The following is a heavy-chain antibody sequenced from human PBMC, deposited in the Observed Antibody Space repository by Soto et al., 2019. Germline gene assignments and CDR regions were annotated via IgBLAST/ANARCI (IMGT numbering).Heavy chain of an antibody. CDR1: GYTFTAYY. D-gene: IGHD2-15*01. V-gene: IGHV1-2*02. J-gene: IGHJ4*02. CDR3: ARRYCSGGGCFNVGY. Sequence: GASAKVSCKASGYTFTAYYMHWVRQAPGQGLEWMGWINPNSGGTNYAQKFQGRVTMTGDTSIDTAYMELSRLRSDDTAVYYCARRYCSGGGCFNVGYWGQGTQVTVSS. CDR2: INPNSGGT.